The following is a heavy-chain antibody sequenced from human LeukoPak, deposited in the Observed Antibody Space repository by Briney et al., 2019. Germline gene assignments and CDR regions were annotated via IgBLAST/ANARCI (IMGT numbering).Heavy chain of an antibody. D-gene: IGHD3-3*01. CDR2: IRYDGSNN. Sequence: GGSLRLSCAASGFAFSSYGIRWVRQAPGKGLEWVAFIRYDGSNNYYADSVKGRFTISRDNSKNTLYLQMNSLRAEDTAVYYCARWNDFWSGDFDYWGQGTLVTVSS. J-gene: IGHJ4*02. V-gene: IGHV3-30*02. CDR3: ARWNDFWSGDFDY. CDR1: GFAFSSYG.